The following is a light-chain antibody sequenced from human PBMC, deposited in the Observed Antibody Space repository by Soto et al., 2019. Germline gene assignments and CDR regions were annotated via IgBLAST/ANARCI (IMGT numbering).Light chain of an antibody. Sequence: QAASVSGSPGQSITISCAGTSSDVGSHPLVSWYQQHPGKAPKLMISEDTKRPSGVSNRFSGSKSGNMASLTISGLQAEDEADYYCCAFTSAGTWVFGGGTKLTVL. CDR1: SSDVGSHPL. CDR3: CAFTSAGTWV. J-gene: IGLJ3*02. V-gene: IGLV2-23*01. CDR2: EDT.